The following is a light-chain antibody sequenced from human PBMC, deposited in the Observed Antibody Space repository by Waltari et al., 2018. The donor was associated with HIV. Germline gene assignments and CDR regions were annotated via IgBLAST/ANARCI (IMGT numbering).Light chain of an antibody. CDR3: SSYARGGSLL. V-gene: IGLV2-14*01. J-gene: IGLJ3*02. CDR2: DAN. CDR1: DRDIAIYTS. Sequence: QSALTQPASVSGSPGQSITLSCIGTDRDIAIYTSLSWYHHPPARDPRLVIFDANSRPSGIPFRFSGSKSGKTASLTISGLQADDEGVYYCSSYARGGSLLFGGGTTVTVL.